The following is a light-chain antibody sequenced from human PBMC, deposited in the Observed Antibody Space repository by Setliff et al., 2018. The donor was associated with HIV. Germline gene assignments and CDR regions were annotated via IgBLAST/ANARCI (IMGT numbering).Light chain of an antibody. Sequence: QTVVTQEPSLSVSPGGTVTLTCGLSSGSVSTSYHPSWYQQTPGQTPRTLIYSTNTRSSGVPDRFSGSILGNKAALTITGAQEDDESDYYCVLYMGSGNHVFGTGTKVTVL. CDR2: STN. CDR1: SGSVSTSYH. CDR3: VLYMGSGNHV. J-gene: IGLJ1*01. V-gene: IGLV8-61*01.